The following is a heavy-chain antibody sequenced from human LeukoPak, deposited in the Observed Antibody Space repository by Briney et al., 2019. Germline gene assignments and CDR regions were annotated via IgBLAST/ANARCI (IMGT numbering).Heavy chain of an antibody. Sequence: GGSLRLSCAASGFTFDDYAMHWVRQAPGKGLEWVSGISWNSGSIGYADSVKGRFTISRDNAKNSLYLQMNSLRAEDTALYYCARGGYSYGYSRDYCYYYMDVWGKGTTVTVSS. CDR1: GFTFDDYA. V-gene: IGHV3-9*01. CDR2: ISWNSGSI. D-gene: IGHD5-18*01. J-gene: IGHJ6*03. CDR3: ARGGYSYGYSRDYCYYYMDV.